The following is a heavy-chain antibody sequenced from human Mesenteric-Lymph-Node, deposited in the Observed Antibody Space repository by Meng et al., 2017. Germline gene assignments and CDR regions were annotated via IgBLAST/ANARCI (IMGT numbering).Heavy chain of an antibody. D-gene: IGHD5-12*01. CDR3: ARHDGGYGDYFDH. J-gene: IGHJ4*02. CDR2: IYHSGST. V-gene: IGHV4-30-4*01. CDR1: GGSISSGDSY. Sequence: QVQLQESGPGLVKPSQTLSLTRSVSGGSISSGDSYWSWIRQPPGKGLEWIGAIYHSGSTSYNPSLQSRVTMSLDTSKNQFSLKLSSVTATDTAVYYCARHDGGYGDYFDHWGQGTLVTVSS.